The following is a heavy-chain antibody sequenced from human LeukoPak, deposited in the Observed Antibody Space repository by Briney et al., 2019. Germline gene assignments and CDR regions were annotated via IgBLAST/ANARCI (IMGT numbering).Heavy chain of an antibody. D-gene: IGHD2-21*01. CDR2: IRSKVNDYAT. V-gene: IGHV3-73*01. CDR1: GFTFTDST. CDR3: TRDCPWSTYCGGGAFDI. Sequence: QPGGSLKLSCATSGFTFTDSTVHWVRQASGKGLEWVGRIRSKVNDYATAYDASVKGRFTISRDDSKNTAYLQMNNLKTEDTAVYYCTRDCPWSTYCGGGAFDIWGQGTMVTVSS. J-gene: IGHJ3*02.